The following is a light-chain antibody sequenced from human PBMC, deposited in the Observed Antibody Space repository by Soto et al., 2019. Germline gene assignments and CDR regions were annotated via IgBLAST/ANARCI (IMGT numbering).Light chain of an antibody. Sequence: IVMTQSPDSLAVSLGERATINCKSSQSVLYSSNNENFLAWYQQKPGQPPKVIIYWASTRESGVPDRFSGSGSGTDFTLTISGLQAEDVAVYYCQQYYSTPRTFGQGTRLEIK. CDR2: WAS. CDR3: QQYYSTPRT. CDR1: QSVLYSSNNENF. V-gene: IGKV4-1*01. J-gene: IGKJ5*01.